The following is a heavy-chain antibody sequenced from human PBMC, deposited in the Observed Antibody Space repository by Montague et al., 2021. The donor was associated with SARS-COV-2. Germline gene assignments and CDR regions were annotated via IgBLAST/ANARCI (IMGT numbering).Heavy chain of an antibody. CDR2: INYGGST. D-gene: IGHD1-1*01. J-gene: IGHJ4*02. V-gene: IGHV4-34*01. CDR3: ARGAPGY. CDR1: GGSFSDYN. Sequence: SETLSLTCAVYGGSFSDYNWTWIRQSPAEGLEWVGKINYGGSTKYNPSLKCRVTISIDTSKYQFPLKLTSVSAADTAAYYCARGAPGYWGQGTLVTVSS.